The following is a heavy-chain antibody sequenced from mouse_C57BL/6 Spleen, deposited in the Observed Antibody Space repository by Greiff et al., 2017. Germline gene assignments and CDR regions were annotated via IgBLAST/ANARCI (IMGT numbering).Heavy chain of an antibody. Sequence: VQVVESGAELARPGASVKLSCKASGYTFTSYGISWVKQRTGQGLEWIGEIYPRSGNTYYNEKFKGKATLTADKSSSTAYMELRSLTSEDSAVYFCVYGSFDYWGQGTTLTVSS. CDR1: GYTFTSYG. CDR2: IYPRSGNT. V-gene: IGHV1-81*01. J-gene: IGHJ2*01. CDR3: VYGSFDY. D-gene: IGHD1-1*01.